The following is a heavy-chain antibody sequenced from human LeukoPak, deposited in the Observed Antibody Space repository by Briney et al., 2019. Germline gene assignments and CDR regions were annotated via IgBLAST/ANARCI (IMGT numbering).Heavy chain of an antibody. D-gene: IGHD6-13*01. Sequence: SETLSLTCTVSGGSISSGDYDWAWIRQPRGNGLEWIVTMSNSGSTYYNPSLKSRLTISGHTSKNQFSLKLTSVTAADTPVFYCARRSQTTAGRGIDYWGQGTLVTVSS. J-gene: IGHJ4*02. V-gene: IGHV4-39*01. CDR1: GGSISSGDYD. CDR3: ARRSQTTAGRGIDY. CDR2: MSNSGST.